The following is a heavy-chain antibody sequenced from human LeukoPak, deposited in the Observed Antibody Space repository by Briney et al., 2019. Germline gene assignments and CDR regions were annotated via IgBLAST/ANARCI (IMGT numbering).Heavy chain of an antibody. V-gene: IGHV3-21*01. D-gene: IGHD5-18*01. J-gene: IGHJ4*02. CDR1: GFTFSSYS. Sequence: GGSLRLSCAASGFTFSSYSMNWVRQAPGKGLEWVSSISSSSSYIYYADSVKGRFTISRDNAKNSLYLQMNSLRAENTAVYYCARDPSVRSYGGWGQGTLVTVSS. CDR2: ISSSSSYI. CDR3: ARDPSVRSYGG.